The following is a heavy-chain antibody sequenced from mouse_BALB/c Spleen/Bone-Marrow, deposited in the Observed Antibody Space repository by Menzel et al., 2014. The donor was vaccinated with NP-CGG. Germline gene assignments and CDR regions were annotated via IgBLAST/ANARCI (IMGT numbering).Heavy chain of an antibody. CDR2: ISYSGAT. V-gene: IGHV3-2*02. Sequence: VQLKDSGPGLVKPSQSLSLTCTVTGYSITSDYAWNWIRQFPGNKLEWMGYISYSGATTYNPSLKSRISITRDTSKNQFFLQLNSVTTEDTATYYCARGSYYFDYWGQGTTLTVSS. D-gene: IGHD3-1*01. J-gene: IGHJ2*01. CDR3: ARGSYYFDY. CDR1: GYSITSDYA.